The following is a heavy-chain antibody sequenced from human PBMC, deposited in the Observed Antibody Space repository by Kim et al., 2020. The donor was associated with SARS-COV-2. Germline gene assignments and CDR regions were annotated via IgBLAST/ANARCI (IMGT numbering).Heavy chain of an antibody. CDR3: VRDLLYRSTYYFES. J-gene: IGHJ1*01. CDR2: INSDGSNI. CDR1: GFALSDYW. V-gene: IGHV3-74*01. Sequence: GGSLRLSCTASGFALSDYWMHWVRQVPGKGPAWVSRINSDGSNIDYAGSVKGRFTISRDNANNTLYLQMSGLRPDDTAVYYCVRDLLYRSTYYFESWGQGTLVSVSS. D-gene: IGHD3-9*01.